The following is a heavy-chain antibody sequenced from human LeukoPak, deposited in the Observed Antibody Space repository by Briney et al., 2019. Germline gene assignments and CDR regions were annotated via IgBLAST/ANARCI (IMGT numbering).Heavy chain of an antibody. V-gene: IGHV3-30*02. J-gene: IGHJ4*02. CDR2: MWYDGSNK. D-gene: IGHD4-23*01. CDR1: GFTFSSYG. Sequence: QTGGSLRLSCAASGFTFSSYGMHWVRQAPGKGLEWVAVMWYDGSNKYYADSVKGRFTISRDDSKNTLYLQMSSLRAEDTAVYFCVKGSTTVVTITNYWGQGTLVTVSS. CDR3: VKGSTTVVTITNY.